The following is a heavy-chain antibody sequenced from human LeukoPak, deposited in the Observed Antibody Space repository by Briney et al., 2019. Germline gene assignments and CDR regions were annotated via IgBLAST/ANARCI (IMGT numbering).Heavy chain of an antibody. V-gene: IGHV1-46*01. CDR3: AGDHGSGYFDY. CDR1: GYTFTSYY. Sequence: GASVKVSCKASGYTFTSYYMHWVRQAPGQGLEWMGIINPSGGSTSYAQKFQGRVTMTRDTSTSTVYMELSSLRSEDTAVYYCAGDHGSGYFDYWGQGTLVTVSS. J-gene: IGHJ4*02. CDR2: INPSGGST. D-gene: IGHD3-22*01.